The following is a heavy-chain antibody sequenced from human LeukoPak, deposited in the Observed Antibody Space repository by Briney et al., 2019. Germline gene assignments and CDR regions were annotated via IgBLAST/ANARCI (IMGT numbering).Heavy chain of an antibody. Sequence: GGSLRLSCAASGFSFDNYAMSWVRQTPGKGLEWVSAIGGSGSDTSYTDSVKGRFTISRDNSKNTLYLQMNSLRAEDTAVYYCAKDRRVAGHYFDYWGQGTLVTVSS. J-gene: IGHJ4*02. D-gene: IGHD6-19*01. CDR2: IGGSGSDT. CDR3: AKDRRVAGHYFDY. CDR1: GFSFDNYA. V-gene: IGHV3-23*01.